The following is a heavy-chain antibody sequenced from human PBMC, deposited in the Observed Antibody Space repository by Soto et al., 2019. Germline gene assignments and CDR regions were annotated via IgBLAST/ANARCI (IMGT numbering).Heavy chain of an antibody. CDR1: GFTFSSYA. CDR3: ARVRGYLFDY. CDR2: ISYDGSNK. D-gene: IGHD5-12*01. J-gene: IGHJ4*02. Sequence: LRLSCAASGFTFSSYAMHWVRQAPGKGLEWVAVISYDGSNKYYADSVKGRFTISRDNSKNTLYLQMNSLRAEDTAVYYCARVRGYLFDYWGQGTLVTVSS. V-gene: IGHV3-30-3*01.